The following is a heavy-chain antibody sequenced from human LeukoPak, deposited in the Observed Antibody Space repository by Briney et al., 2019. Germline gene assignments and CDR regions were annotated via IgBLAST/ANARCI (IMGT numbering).Heavy chain of an antibody. V-gene: IGHV4-38-2*02. J-gene: IGHJ4*02. CDR2: IYRSGST. CDR1: GYSISSGYY. CDR3: ARDLIEYSSGSKKGIDY. Sequence: SETLSLTCTVSGYSISSGYYWGWIRQPPGKGLEWIGSIYRSGSTYYNPSLKSRVTISVDTSKNQFSLKLSSVTAADTAVYYCARDLIEYSSGSKKGIDYWGQGTLVTVSS. D-gene: IGHD6-19*01.